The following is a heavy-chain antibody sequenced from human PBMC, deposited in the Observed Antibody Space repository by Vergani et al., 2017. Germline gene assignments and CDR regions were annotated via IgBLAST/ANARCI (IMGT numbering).Heavy chain of an antibody. CDR3: ASDTHSGQRADR. J-gene: IGHJ5*02. Sequence: QVQLQESGPGLVKSSETLALTCSVSFDSIRNLYCNWIRQPPGKGLEWIGSIHYSENTNYNPSLKTRVTISVDTSKNKFSLTLTFVTAADTAEYYFASDTHSGQRADRLGQGILVT. CDR2: IHYSENT. D-gene: IGHD6-19*01. V-gene: IGHV4-59*11. CDR1: FDSIRNLY.